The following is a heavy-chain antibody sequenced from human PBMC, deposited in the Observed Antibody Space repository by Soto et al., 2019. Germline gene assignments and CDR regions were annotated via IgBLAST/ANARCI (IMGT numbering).Heavy chain of an antibody. D-gene: IGHD2-2*01. Sequence: GSLRLSCVASGFNFNFFAMSWVRRAPGKGLEWVSAISGSGSGTFYSDSVKGRFTISRDNPKNTLFLEMKSLRPEDAAVYYCAKDRIQDCTSSSCYRGGDSWGHGTLVTVS. CDR3: AKDRIQDCTSSSCYRGGDS. CDR1: GFNFNFFA. CDR2: ISGSGSGT. V-gene: IGHV3-23*01. J-gene: IGHJ5*01.